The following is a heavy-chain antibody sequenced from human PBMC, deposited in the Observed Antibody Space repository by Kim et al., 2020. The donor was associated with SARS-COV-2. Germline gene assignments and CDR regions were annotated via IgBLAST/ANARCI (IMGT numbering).Heavy chain of an antibody. Sequence: GGSLRLSCAASGFTFPTYAMNWVRQAPGKGLEWVSTISHNGENTHYPDSVQGRFTISRDNSENTLFLQMNSLRAEDTAIYYCATDLRYGNSGRGQGTLVTVSS. CDR1: GFTFPTYA. J-gene: IGHJ1*01. D-gene: IGHD6-25*01. V-gene: IGHV3-23*01. CDR2: ISHNGENT. CDR3: ATDLRYGNSG.